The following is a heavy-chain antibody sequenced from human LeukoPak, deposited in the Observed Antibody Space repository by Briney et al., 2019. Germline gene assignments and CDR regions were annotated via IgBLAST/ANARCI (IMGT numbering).Heavy chain of an antibody. CDR3: ARGSFEGWFDP. V-gene: IGHV4-30-2*01. Sequence: SETLSLTCTVSGGSISSGGYYWSWIRQPPGKGLEWIGYIYHSGSTYYNPSLKSRVTISVDRSKNQFSLKLSSVTAADTAVYYCARGSFEGWFDPWGQGTLVTVSS. CDR2: IYHSGST. D-gene: IGHD2-15*01. CDR1: GGSISSGGYY. J-gene: IGHJ5*02.